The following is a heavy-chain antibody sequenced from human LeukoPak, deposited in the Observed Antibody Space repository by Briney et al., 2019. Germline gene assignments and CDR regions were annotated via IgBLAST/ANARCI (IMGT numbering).Heavy chain of an antibody. CDR3: ARGQVRTTVASGY. CDR2: IIPILGIA. Sequence: ASVKVSCKASGGTFSSYAISWVRQAPGQGLEWMGRIIPILGIANYAQKFQGRVTITADKSTSTAYMELSSLRSEDTAVYYCARGQVRTTVASGYWGQGTLVTVSS. V-gene: IGHV1-69*04. CDR1: GGTFSSYA. J-gene: IGHJ4*02. D-gene: IGHD4-23*01.